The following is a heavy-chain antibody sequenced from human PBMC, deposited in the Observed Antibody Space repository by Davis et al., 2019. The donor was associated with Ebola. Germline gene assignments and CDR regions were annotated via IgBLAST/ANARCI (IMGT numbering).Heavy chain of an antibody. CDR3: AKGLGYSSGPGNY. D-gene: IGHD6-19*01. J-gene: IGHJ4*02. V-gene: IGHV3-30*02. Sequence: GESLKISCAASGFTFSSYGMHWVRQAPGKGLEWVAFIRYDGSNKYYADSVKGRFTISRDNSKNTLYLQMNSLRAEDTAVYYCAKGLGYSSGPGNYWGQGTLVTVSS. CDR1: GFTFSSYG. CDR2: IRYDGSNK.